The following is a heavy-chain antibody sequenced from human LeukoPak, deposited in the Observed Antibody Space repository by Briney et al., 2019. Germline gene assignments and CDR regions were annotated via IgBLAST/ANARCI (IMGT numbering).Heavy chain of an antibody. CDR1: GGSISNYY. CDR3: ASSGDYYGSGSYPY. J-gene: IGHJ4*02. CDR2: IYYSGST. D-gene: IGHD3-10*01. Sequence: SETLSLTCTVSGGSISNYYWSWIRQPPGKGLEWIGYIYYSGSTNYNPSLKSRVTISVDTSKNQFSLKLSSVTAADTAVYYCASSGDYYGSGSYPYWGQGTLVTVPS. V-gene: IGHV4-59*08.